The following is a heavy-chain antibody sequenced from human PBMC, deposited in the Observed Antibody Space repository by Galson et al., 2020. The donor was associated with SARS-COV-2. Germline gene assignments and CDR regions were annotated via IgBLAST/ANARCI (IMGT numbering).Heavy chain of an antibody. V-gene: IGHV3-7*01. CDR1: GFTFNDFW. Sequence: GESLKIPCEVSGFTFNDFWMSWFRQAPGKGLEWVANIKGDGSETNYADFVKGRFSISRDNAANSLYLQMNSLRVEDSAVYYCSREGWQGGYWGQGTRVTVSS. J-gene: IGHJ4*02. CDR2: IKGDGSET. D-gene: IGHD6-19*01. CDR3: SREGWQGGY.